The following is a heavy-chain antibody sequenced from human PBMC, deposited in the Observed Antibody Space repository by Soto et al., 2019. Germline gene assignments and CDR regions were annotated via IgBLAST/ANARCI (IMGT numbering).Heavy chain of an antibody. CDR1: GFTFSSYG. CDR3: AKDWGSYYWGYFDY. CDR2: ISYDGSNK. V-gene: IGHV3-30*18. D-gene: IGHD1-26*01. Sequence: QVQLVESGGGVVQPGRSLRLSCAASGFTFSSYGMHWVRQAPGKGLEWVAVISYDGSNKYYADSVKGRFTISRDNSKNTLYLQMNSLRAEDTAVYYCAKDWGSYYWGYFDYWGQGTLVTVSS. J-gene: IGHJ4*02.